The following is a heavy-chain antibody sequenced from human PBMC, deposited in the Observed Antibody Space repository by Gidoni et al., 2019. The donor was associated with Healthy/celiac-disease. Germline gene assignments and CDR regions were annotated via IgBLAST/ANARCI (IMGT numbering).Heavy chain of an antibody. CDR1: GFTVEDYA. V-gene: IGHV3-9*01. CDR3: AKEPDGG. D-gene: IGHD3-10*01. J-gene: IGHJ4*02. CDR2: ISWNSGSI. Sequence: EVQLVESGGGLVQPDRSLRRSCAAPGFTVEDYAMHWVRQAPGKGQEWVSGISWNSGSIGYADAVKGRFTISRDNAKNYRYLQMNSLRAEDTALYYCAKEPDGGWGQGTLVTVSS.